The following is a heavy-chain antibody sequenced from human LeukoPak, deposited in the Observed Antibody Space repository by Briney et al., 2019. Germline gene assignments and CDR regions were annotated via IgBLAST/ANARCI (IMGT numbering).Heavy chain of an antibody. CDR1: GYTFTSYY. CDR3: ARWGMTVAGRLTYYYYMDV. Sequence: GLSVKVSCKASGYTFTSYYMHWVRQAPRQGLEWMGWINPNSGGTNYAQKFQGRVSMTRDKSLNTAYMELSSLRSDDTAVYFCARWGMTVAGRLTYYYYMDVWGKGTTVTVSS. V-gene: IGHV1-2*02. D-gene: IGHD6-19*01. CDR2: INPNSGGT. J-gene: IGHJ6*03.